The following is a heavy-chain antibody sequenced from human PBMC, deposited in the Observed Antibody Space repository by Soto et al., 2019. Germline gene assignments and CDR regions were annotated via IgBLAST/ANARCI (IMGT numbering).Heavy chain of an antibody. CDR3: ARAVSRFQKVYYGMDV. Sequence: QVQLVQSGAEVKKPGSSVKVSCKASGGTFSSYAISWVRQAPGQGLEWMGGIIPIFGTANYAQKFQGRVTITADESTSTAYMELSSLRSEDTAVYYCARAVSRFQKVYYGMDVWGQGTTVTVSS. CDR1: GGTFSSYA. V-gene: IGHV1-69*01. J-gene: IGHJ6*02. CDR2: IIPIFGTA. D-gene: IGHD3-3*01.